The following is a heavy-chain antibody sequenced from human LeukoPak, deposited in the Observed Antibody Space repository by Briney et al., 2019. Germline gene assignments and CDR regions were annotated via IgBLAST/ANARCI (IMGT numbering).Heavy chain of an antibody. J-gene: IGHJ6*02. CDR3: AKDRLRLLRTKYFFYGMDV. D-gene: IGHD2-8*01. CDR2: ISGSGGST. Sequence: PSGGSLRLSCAASGFTFSSYAMSWVRQAPGKGLEWVSAISGSGGSTYYADSVKGRFTISRDNSKNTLYLQMNSLRVEDTALYYCAKDRLRLLRTKYFFYGMDVWGQGTTVTVSS. CDR1: GFTFSSYA. V-gene: IGHV3-23*01.